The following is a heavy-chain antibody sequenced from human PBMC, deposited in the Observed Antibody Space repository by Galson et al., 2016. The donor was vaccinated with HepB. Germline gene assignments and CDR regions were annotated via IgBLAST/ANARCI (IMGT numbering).Heavy chain of an antibody. CDR3: ARGGTMALPHFDY. CDR2: IYDNGNI. V-gene: IGHV4-4*07. Sequence: ETLSLTCTVSGGSITGYYWSWIRQPAGKRLEWMGRIYDNGNIDHNPSLRSRVTMSLDTSNNQFSLKLHSVTAADTAVYYCARGGTMALPHFDYWGQGTLVTVSS. J-gene: IGHJ4*02. D-gene: IGHD1-1*01. CDR1: GGSITGYY.